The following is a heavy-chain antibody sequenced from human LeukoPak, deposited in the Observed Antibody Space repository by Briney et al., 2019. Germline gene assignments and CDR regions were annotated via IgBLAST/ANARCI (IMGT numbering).Heavy chain of an antibody. J-gene: IGHJ5*02. V-gene: IGHV4-4*07. CDR1: GGSISSYY. Sequence: PSETLSLTXTVSGGSISSYYWSWIGQPAGKGLEWIGRIYTSGSTNYNPSLKSRVTMSVDTSKNQFSLKLSSVTAADTAVYYCARVQSVGPGRLAGFDPWGQGTLVTVSS. D-gene: IGHD3-10*01. CDR2: IYTSGST. CDR3: ARVQSVGPGRLAGFDP.